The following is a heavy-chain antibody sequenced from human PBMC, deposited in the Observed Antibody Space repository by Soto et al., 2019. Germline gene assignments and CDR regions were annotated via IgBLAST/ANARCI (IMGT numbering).Heavy chain of an antibody. CDR1: GGTFSSYA. CDR2: IIPIFGTA. CDR3: ARVGRYSSGWSDDFDY. Sequence: SVKVSCKASGGTFSSYAISWVRQAPVQGLEWMGGIIPIFGTANYSQKFQGRVTITADKSTSTAYMELRSLRSEDTAVYYCARVGRYSSGWSDDFDYWGQGTLVTVSS. D-gene: IGHD6-19*01. V-gene: IGHV1-69*06. J-gene: IGHJ4*02.